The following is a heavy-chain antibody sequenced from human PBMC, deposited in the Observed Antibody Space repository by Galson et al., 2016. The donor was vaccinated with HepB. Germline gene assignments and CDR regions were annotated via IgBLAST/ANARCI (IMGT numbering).Heavy chain of an antibody. D-gene: IGHD2-21*02. CDR1: GYSFNAYG. CDR2: ISGYNGMT. V-gene: IGHV1-18*01. CDR3: AREGCAGDCPKWFDP. J-gene: IGHJ5*01. Sequence: SVKVSCKASGYSFNAYGLSWVRQAPGQGLEWMGWISGYNGMTRYTQKFQGRVTMTTDTSTSTAYMELSSLRSEDTAIYYCAREGCAGDCPKWFDPWGQGTLVTVSS.